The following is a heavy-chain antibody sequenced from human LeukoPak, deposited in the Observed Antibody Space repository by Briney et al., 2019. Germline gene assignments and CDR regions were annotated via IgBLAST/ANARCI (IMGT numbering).Heavy chain of an antibody. D-gene: IGHD6-13*01. Sequence: GGSLRLSCAASGFTFSRYWMHWVRQAPGKGLVWVPRMNWDGSTTTYADSVKGRFTISRDNAKMLYLQMNSLRVEDTAVYYCARGGMYSSRWFLDNWGRGTLVTVSS. CDR3: ARGGMYSSRWFLDN. CDR2: MNWDGSTT. CDR1: GFTFSRYW. V-gene: IGHV3-74*01. J-gene: IGHJ4*02.